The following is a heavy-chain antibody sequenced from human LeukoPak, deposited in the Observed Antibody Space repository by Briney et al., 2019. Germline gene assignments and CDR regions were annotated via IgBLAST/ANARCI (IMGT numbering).Heavy chain of an antibody. CDR2: IYYSGTT. CDR3: ARAASRYSSSWYWFDP. V-gene: IGHV4-59*12. Sequence: PSETLSLTCTVSGGSISSYYWNWIRQPPGKGLEWIGYIYYSGTTNYNPSLKSRVTISVDTSKNQFSLKLSSVTAADTAVYYCARAASRYSSSWYWFDPWGQGTLVTVSS. J-gene: IGHJ5*02. CDR1: GGSISSYY. D-gene: IGHD6-13*01.